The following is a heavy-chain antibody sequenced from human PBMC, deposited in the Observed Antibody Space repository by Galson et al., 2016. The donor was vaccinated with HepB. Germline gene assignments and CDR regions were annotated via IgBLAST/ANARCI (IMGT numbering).Heavy chain of an antibody. CDR2: ISYDGSNT. Sequence: SLRLSCAASRFTFSSYVMHWVRQAPGRGLEWVAIISYDGSNTFSADSVRGRFTISRDNSKNTLYLQMNSLRPEDTAVYYCARGQDTSSSWYFDLWGRGTLVTVSS. D-gene: IGHD6-6*01. CDR1: RFTFSSYV. J-gene: IGHJ2*01. CDR3: ARGQDTSSSWYFDL. V-gene: IGHV3-30*04.